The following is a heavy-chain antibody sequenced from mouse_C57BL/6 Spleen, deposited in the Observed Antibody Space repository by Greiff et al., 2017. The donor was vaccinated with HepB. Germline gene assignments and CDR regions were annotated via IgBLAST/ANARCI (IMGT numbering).Heavy chain of an antibody. Sequence: EVKLVESGPGLVKPSQSLSLTCSVTGYSITSGYYWNWIRQFPGNKLEWMGYISYDGSNNYNPSLKNRISITRDTSKNQFFLKLNSVTTEDTATYYCARGEDYDYDGRDYAMDYWGQGTSVTVSS. CDR2: ISYDGSN. D-gene: IGHD2-4*01. CDR1: GYSITSGYY. V-gene: IGHV3-6*01. CDR3: ARGEDYDYDGRDYAMDY. J-gene: IGHJ4*01.